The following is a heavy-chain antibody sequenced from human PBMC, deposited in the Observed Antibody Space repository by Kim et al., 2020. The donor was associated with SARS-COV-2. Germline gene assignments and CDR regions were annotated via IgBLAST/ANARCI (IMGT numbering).Heavy chain of an antibody. Sequence: SVKGRLTISRDNAKNSLYLQMNSLRAEDRAVYYCARVGYYDSSGYYPLDYWGQGTLVTVSS. J-gene: IGHJ4*02. V-gene: IGHV3-48*03. CDR3: ARVGYYDSSGYYPLDY. D-gene: IGHD3-22*01.